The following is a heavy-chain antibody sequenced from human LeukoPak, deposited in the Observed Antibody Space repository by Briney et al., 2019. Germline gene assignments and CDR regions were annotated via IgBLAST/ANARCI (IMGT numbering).Heavy chain of an antibody. D-gene: IGHD1-26*01. CDR2: INPNSGGT. V-gene: IGHV1-2*02. CDR3: ARVSGSYSPPDY. Sequence: ASVKVSCKASGYTFTGYYMHWVRQTPGQGLEWMGWINPNSGGTNYAQKFQGRVTMTRDTSISTAYMELSRLRSDDTAVYYCARVSGSYSPPDYWGQGTLVTVSS. CDR1: GYTFTGYY. J-gene: IGHJ4*02.